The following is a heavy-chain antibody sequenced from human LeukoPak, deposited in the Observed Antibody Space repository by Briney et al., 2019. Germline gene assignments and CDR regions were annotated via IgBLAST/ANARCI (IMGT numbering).Heavy chain of an antibody. CDR2: IYYSGSA. V-gene: IGHV4-59*01. Sequence: SETLSLTCTVSGGSISSYYWSWIRQPPGKGLEWIGYIYYSGSANYNPSLKSRVTISVDTSKNQFSLKLSSVTAADTAVYYCARAVVDDILTGYYALNFDYWGQGTLVTVSS. CDR3: ARAVVDDILTGYYALNFDY. CDR1: GGSISSYY. D-gene: IGHD3-9*01. J-gene: IGHJ4*02.